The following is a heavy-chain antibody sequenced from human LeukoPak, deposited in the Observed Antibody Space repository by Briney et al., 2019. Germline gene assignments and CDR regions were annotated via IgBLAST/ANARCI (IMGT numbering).Heavy chain of an antibody. J-gene: IGHJ6*03. D-gene: IGHD2-2*01. CDR2: IYYSGGNT. V-gene: IGHV3-23*01. CDR3: ARDASVVYYYYMDV. CDR1: GFMFSNFA. Sequence: GGSLRLSCAASGFMFSNFAMSWVRQAPGKGLEWVSTIYYSGGNTYSADSVKGRFTISRDNSKNTLYLQMNSLRAEDTAVYYCARDASVVYYYYMDVWGKGTTVTVSS.